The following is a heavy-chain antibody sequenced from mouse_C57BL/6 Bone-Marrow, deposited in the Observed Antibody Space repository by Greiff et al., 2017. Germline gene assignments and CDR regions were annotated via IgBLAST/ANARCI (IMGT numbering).Heavy chain of an antibody. D-gene: IGHD2-2*01. CDR3: ARHEEDEGCLRGSWFAY. V-gene: IGHV1-62-2*01. Sequence: VQLQQSGAELVKPGASVTLSCKASGYTFTEYTIHWVKQRPGQGLEWIGWFYPGSGSIKYNEKFKDKATLTADKSSNTVYMALSRLASVDSAGYLCARHEEDEGCLRGSWFAYWGQGTLVTVSA. CDR1: GYTFTEYT. CDR2: FYPGSGSI. J-gene: IGHJ3*01.